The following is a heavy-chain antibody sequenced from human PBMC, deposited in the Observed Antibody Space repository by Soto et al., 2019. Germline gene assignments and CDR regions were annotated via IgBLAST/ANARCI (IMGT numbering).Heavy chain of an antibody. Sequence: GGSLRLSCAASGFTFSSYAMTWVRQAPGKGLEWVSSISGSGGYTYYADSVKGRFTISRDNSKNTLYLQMNSLRAEDTAVYYCAKSPGGTGYWGQGTLVTVSS. D-gene: IGHD3-16*01. CDR2: ISGSGGYT. CDR3: AKSPGGTGY. CDR1: GFTFSSYA. J-gene: IGHJ4*02. V-gene: IGHV3-23*01.